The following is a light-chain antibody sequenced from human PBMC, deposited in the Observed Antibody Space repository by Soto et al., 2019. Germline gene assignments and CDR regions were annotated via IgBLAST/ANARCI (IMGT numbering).Light chain of an antibody. CDR2: YDS. CDR3: QVWDIMTDNYV. V-gene: IGLV3-21*04. CDR1: NIGNKR. J-gene: IGLJ1*01. Sequence: SYELTQPPSVSVAPEKTATITCGGNNIGNKRVHWYRQKPGQAPVLLISYDSDRPSGIPERFSGSNSENTATLTISRFEAGDEAEYYCQVWDIMTDNYVFGRGTKLTVL.